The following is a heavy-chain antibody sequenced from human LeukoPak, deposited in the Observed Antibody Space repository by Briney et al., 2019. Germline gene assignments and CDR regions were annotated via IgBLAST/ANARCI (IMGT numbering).Heavy chain of an antibody. D-gene: IGHD6-19*01. V-gene: IGHV5-51*01. CDR2: IYTGDSDT. Sequence: GESLKISCKGSAYSFTSYRIGWVRQLPGKGLEWMGIIYTGDSDTRYSPSFQGQVTISADKSISTAYLQWSSLKASDTAMYYCARHPTIAVADPFDYWGQGTLVTVSS. CDR3: ARHPTIAVADPFDY. CDR1: AYSFTSYR. J-gene: IGHJ4*02.